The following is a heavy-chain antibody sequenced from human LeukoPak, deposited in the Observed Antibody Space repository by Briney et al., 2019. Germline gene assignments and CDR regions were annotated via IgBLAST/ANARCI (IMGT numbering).Heavy chain of an antibody. CDR3: ARVRSGLHMDV. V-gene: IGHV3-21*01. CDR2: IGSSSSYI. CDR1: GFTFSSYS. Sequence: GGSLRLSCAASGFTFSSYSMNWVRQAPGKGLEWVSSIGSSSSYIYYADSVKGRFTISRDNAKNSLHLQMNSLRAEDTALYYCARVRSGLHMDVWGQGTTVTVSS. J-gene: IGHJ6*02. D-gene: IGHD2-15*01.